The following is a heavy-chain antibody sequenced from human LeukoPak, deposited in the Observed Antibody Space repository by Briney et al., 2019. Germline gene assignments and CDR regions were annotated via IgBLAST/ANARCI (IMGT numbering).Heavy chain of an antibody. Sequence: PSETLSLTCTVSAFSITGNYWSWIRQPPGKGLEWIGHIYYSGSTSYHPSLKSRVTLSVDTSKNQFSLKLRSVTAADTAVYFCARAGTYDTIAYYCDCWGEGTLVSVSA. V-gene: IGHV4-59*01. D-gene: IGHD3-22*01. CDR3: ARAGTYDTIAYYCDC. J-gene: IGHJ4*02. CDR1: AFSITGNY. CDR2: IYYSGST.